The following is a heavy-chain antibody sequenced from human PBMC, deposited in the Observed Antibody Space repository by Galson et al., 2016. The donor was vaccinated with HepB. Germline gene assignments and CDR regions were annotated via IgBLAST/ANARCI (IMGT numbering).Heavy chain of an antibody. CDR1: GFTFSSYG. J-gene: IGHJ5*02. Sequence: SLRLSCAASGFTFSSYGIHWVRQAPGKGLEWVAVIWYDGSNKYYADSVKGRFTISRDNSKNTLYLQTNSLRAEDTAVYYCAREVDQYANWFDPWGQGTLVTGSS. CDR2: IWYDGSNK. CDR3: AREVDQYANWFDP. V-gene: IGHV3-33*01. D-gene: IGHD2-8*01.